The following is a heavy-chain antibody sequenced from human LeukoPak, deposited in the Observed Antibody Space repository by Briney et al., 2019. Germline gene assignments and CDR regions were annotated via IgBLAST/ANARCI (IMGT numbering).Heavy chain of an antibody. CDR3: AKDIRIAAAFSGMDV. V-gene: IGHV3-9*01. J-gene: IGHJ6*02. CDR2: ISWNSGSI. D-gene: IGHD6-13*01. CDR1: GFTFDDYA. Sequence: GGSLRLSCAASGFTFDDYAMHWVRQAPGKGLEWVSGISWNSGSIGYADSVKGRFTIPRDNAKNSLYLQMNSLRAEDTALYYCAKDIRIAAAFSGMDVWGQGTTVTVSS.